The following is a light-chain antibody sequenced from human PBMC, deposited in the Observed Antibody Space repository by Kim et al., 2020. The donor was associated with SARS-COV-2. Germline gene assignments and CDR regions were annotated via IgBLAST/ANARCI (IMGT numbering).Light chain of an antibody. CDR3: MQGSHWPHT. J-gene: IGKJ2*01. V-gene: IGKV2-30*01. CDR1: DGLVYSDGDIY. CDR2: EVS. Sequence: DTVLTQSPLSLPVTLGQPASISCRSSDGLVYSDGDIYLSWFQQRPGQSPRRIIYEVSKRDPGVPDRYSGSGSGTDFTLKISRVEAADIGVYYCMQGSHWPHTFGQGTKLEIK.